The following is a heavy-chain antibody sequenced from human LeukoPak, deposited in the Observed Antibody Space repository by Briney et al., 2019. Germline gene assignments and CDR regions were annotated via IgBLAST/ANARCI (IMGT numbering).Heavy chain of an antibody. J-gene: IGHJ4*02. CDR2: IRYDGSNK. D-gene: IGHD6-19*01. CDR1: GFTFSSYG. V-gene: IGHV3-30*02. CDR3: ARGSRPPPYSSGWYYFDY. Sequence: PGGSLRLSCAASGFTFSSYGMHWVRQAPGKGLEWVAFIRYDGSNKYYADSVKGRFTISRDNSKNTLYLQMNSLRAEDTAVYYCARGSRPPPYSSGWYYFDYWGQGTLVTVSS.